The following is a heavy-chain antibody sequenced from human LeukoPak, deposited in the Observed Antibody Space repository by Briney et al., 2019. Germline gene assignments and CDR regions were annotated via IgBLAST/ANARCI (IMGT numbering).Heavy chain of an antibody. J-gene: IGHJ3*02. Sequence: PSETLSLTCAVYGGSFSGYYWSWIRQPPGKGLEWIGEINHSGSTNYNPSLKSRVTMSVDTSKNQFSLKLSSVTAADTAVYYCARDKYGSDDDAFDIWGQGTMVTVSP. CDR1: GGSFSGYY. D-gene: IGHD3-10*01. CDR3: ARDKYGSDDDAFDI. V-gene: IGHV4-34*01. CDR2: INHSGST.